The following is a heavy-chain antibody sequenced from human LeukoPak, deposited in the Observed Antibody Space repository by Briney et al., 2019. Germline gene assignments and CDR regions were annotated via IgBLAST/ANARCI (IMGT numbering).Heavy chain of an antibody. J-gene: IGHJ4*02. CDR2: IYYSGST. V-gene: IGHV4-59*08. D-gene: IGHD5-18*01. CDR1: GGSITGYY. CDR3: ARSVTYYFDY. Sequence: PSATLSLTCTVSGGSITGYYWNWIRQPPGKGLEWIGYIYYSGSTNYNPSLKSRVTISVDTSKNQISLKLSSVTAADTAVYYCARSVTYYFDYWGQGTLVTVSS.